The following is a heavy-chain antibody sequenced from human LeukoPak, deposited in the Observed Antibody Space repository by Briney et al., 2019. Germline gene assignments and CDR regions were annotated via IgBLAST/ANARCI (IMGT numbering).Heavy chain of an antibody. Sequence: SETLSLTCTVYGGSFSGYYWSWIRQPPGKGLEWIGEINHSGSTNYNLSLKSRVTISVDTSKNQFSLKLSSVTAADTAVYYCAQGHPSIAAAGNWFDPWGQGTLVTVSS. J-gene: IGHJ5*02. CDR3: AQGHPSIAAAGNWFDP. D-gene: IGHD6-13*01. CDR1: GGSFSGYY. V-gene: IGHV4-34*01. CDR2: INHSGST.